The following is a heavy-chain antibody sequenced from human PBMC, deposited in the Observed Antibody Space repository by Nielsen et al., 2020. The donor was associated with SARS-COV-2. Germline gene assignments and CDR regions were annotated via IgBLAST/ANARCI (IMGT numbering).Heavy chain of an antibody. V-gene: IGHV3-23*01. CDR2: ISGSGDST. CDR3: ARGNGMDV. J-gene: IGHJ6*02. Sequence: GESLKISCAASGFTFSSFAMSWVRQAPGKGLEWVSIISGSGDSTYYADSVKGRFTISRDNSKNTLYLQMNSLRAEDTAVYYCARGNGMDVWGQGTTVTVSS. CDR1: GFTFSSFA.